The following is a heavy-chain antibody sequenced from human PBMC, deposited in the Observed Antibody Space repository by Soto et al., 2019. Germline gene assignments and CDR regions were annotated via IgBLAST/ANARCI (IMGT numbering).Heavy chain of an antibody. V-gene: IGHV4-34*01. Sequence: RSLTCAVYGGSFSGYYWSWIRQPPGKGLEWIGEINHSGSTNYNPSLKSRVTISVDTSKNQFSLKLSSVTAADTAVYYCARGKEWDIAVVPAALKWFDPWGQGTLVTVSS. J-gene: IGHJ5*02. CDR2: INHSGST. D-gene: IGHD2-2*01. CDR1: GGSFSGYY. CDR3: ARGKEWDIAVVPAALKWFDP.